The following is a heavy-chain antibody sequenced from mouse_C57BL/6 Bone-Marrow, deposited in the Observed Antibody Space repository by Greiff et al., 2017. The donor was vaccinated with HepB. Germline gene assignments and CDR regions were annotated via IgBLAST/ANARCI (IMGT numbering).Heavy chain of an antibody. V-gene: IGHV1-15*01. CDR2: IDPETGGT. CDR1: GYTFTDYE. CDR3: TTGWYPYYFDY. D-gene: IGHD1-1*02. J-gene: IGHJ2*01. Sequence: QVQLKESGAELVRPGASVTLSCKASGYTFTDYEMHWVKQTPVHGLEWIGAIDPETGGTAYNQKFKGKAILTADKSSSTAYMELRSLTSEDSAVYYCTTGWYPYYFDYWGQGTTLTVSS.